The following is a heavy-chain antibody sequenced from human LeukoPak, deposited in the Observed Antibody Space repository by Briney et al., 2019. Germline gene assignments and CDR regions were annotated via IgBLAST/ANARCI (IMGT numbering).Heavy chain of an antibody. CDR3: ARVGRSYYNEPIDY. D-gene: IGHD3-10*01. CDR2: ICTSGST. Sequence: SETLSLTCTVSGGSISSYYWSWIRQPAGKGLEWIGRICTSGSTNYNPSLKSRVTMSVDTSKNQFSLKLSSVTAADTAVYYCARVGRSYYNEPIDYWGQGTLVTVSS. CDR1: GGSISSYY. V-gene: IGHV4-4*07. J-gene: IGHJ4*02.